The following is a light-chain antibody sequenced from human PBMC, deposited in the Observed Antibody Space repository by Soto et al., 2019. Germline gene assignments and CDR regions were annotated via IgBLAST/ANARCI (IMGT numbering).Light chain of an antibody. CDR1: QSLSRS. CDR3: QQYKNWPPIT. V-gene: IGKV3-15*01. CDR2: GAS. J-gene: IGKJ5*01. Sequence: EIVMTQSPSTLSVSPGEGATLSCMASQSLSRSLAWYQQKPGQAPRLLIYGASTRATGIPARFSGSGSGTEFTLTISSLQYEDFAVYYCQQYKNWPPITFGQGTRLEI.